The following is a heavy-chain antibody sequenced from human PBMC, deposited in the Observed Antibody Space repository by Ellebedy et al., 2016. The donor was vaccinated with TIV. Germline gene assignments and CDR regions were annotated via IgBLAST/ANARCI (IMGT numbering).Heavy chain of an antibody. CDR3: ARADYYYGMDI. Sequence: GGSLRLXXAASGFTFSSYGMHWVRQAPDKGLEWVAVIWYDGTNKYHADSVKGRFTISRDNSKNTLYLQMNSLRAEDTAVYYCARADYYYGMDIWGQGTTVTVSS. CDR2: IWYDGTNK. J-gene: IGHJ6*02. V-gene: IGHV3-33*01. CDR1: GFTFSSYG.